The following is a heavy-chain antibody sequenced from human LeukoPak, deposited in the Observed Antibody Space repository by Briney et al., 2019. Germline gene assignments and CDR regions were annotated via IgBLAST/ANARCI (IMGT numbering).Heavy chain of an antibody. D-gene: IGHD6-6*01. Sequence: GGSLRLSCLASGFTFSSYAMSSVRQAPGEGLGWVSSISGSGGSTYYADSVKGRFTISRDNSKNTLYLQMNSLRAEDTAVYYCAKVYSSSSRGFDYWGQGTLVTVSS. CDR1: GFTFSSYA. V-gene: IGHV3-23*01. J-gene: IGHJ4*02. CDR3: AKVYSSSSRGFDY. CDR2: ISGSGGST.